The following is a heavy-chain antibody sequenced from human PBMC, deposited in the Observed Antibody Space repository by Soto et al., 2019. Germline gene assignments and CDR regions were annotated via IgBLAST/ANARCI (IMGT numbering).Heavy chain of an antibody. D-gene: IGHD3-3*01. Sequence: GGSLRLSCAASGFTFDTYWMNWVRQAPGKGLEYVSAISSNGGSTYYADSVKGRFTISRDNSKNTLYLQMSSLRAEDTAVYYCVKGQYDFWSGYDPPFVYWGQGTLVTVSS. CDR2: ISSNGGST. J-gene: IGHJ4*02. V-gene: IGHV3-64D*06. CDR3: VKGQYDFWSGYDPPFVY. CDR1: GFTFDTYW.